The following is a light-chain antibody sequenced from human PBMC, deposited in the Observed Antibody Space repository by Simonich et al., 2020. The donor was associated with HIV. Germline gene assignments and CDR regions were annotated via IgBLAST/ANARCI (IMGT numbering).Light chain of an antibody. V-gene: IGLV2-14*01. CDR2: DVS. CDR1: SSEVGGYTF. J-gene: IGLJ2*01. CDR3: SSYTSSITLSV. Sequence: QSALTQPASVSGSPGQSITLSCTGTSSEVGGYTFVSWYQQHPGKAPKLMIYDVSKRPSGVSNRFSGSKSGNTASLTISGLQAEDEADYYCSSYTSSITLSVFGGGTKLTVL.